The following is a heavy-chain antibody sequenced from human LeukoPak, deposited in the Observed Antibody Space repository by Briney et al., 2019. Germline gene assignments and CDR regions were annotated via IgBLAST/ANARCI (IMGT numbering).Heavy chain of an antibody. CDR3: ARHYGP. D-gene: IGHD3-16*01. CDR2: INHSGST. V-gene: IGHV4-34*01. CDR1: GGSFSGYY. Sequence: SETLSLTCAVSGGSFSGYYWTYIRQPPGKGLEWIGEINHSGSTNYNPSLKSRVTISVDTSKNQFSLKLNSVTAADTAVYYCARHYGPWGQGTLVTVSS. J-gene: IGHJ5*02.